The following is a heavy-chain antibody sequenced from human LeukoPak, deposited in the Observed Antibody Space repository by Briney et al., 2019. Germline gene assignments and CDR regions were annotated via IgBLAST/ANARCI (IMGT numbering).Heavy chain of an antibody. D-gene: IGHD5-12*01. CDR1: GYSFTNHD. CDR3: ARNSGLADC. J-gene: IGHJ4*02. V-gene: IGHV1-8*01. CDR2: MNPNNGNT. Sequence: ASVNVSCKASGYSFTNHDISWVRQATGKGLDGMGWMNPNNGNTGYAEKFQGRGTMTRHNYIPTAYMELSSLRSEDTAVYYCARNSGLADCWGQGTMVTVSS.